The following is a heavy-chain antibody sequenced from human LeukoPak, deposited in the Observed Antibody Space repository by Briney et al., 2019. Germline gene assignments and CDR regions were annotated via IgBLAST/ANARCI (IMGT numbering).Heavy chain of an antibody. CDR1: GYTFTDYY. J-gene: IGHJ4*02. CDR2: LNPDTGGA. D-gene: IGHD6-19*01. Sequence: ASVKVSCKASGYTFTDYYIHWVRQAPRQGFEWMGWLNPDTGGAHYGQKFLGRVTMTRDTSITTVYMELTWLTSDDTAVCHCARQASSAWFPDYWGQGTLVTVSS. CDR3: ARQASSAWFPDY. V-gene: IGHV1-2*02.